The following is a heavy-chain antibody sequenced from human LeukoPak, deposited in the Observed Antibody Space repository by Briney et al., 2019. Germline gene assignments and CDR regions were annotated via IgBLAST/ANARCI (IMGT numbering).Heavy chain of an antibody. Sequence: GGSLRLSCAASGFTFSSYAMSWVRQAPGKRLEWVSALSGSGGSTYYADSVKGRFTSPRDNSKNTLYLQMNSLSAEDTAVYYCAKTPRYDFWSGYYSDYWGQGTLVTVSS. CDR1: GFTFSSYA. D-gene: IGHD3-3*01. V-gene: IGHV3-23*01. CDR2: LSGSGGST. CDR3: AKTPRYDFWSGYYSDY. J-gene: IGHJ4*02.